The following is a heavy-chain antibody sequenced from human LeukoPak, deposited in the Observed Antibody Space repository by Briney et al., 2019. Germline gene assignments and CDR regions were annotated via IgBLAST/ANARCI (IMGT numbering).Heavy chain of an antibody. V-gene: IGHV3-23*01. CDR2: ISDSGGST. Sequence: GGSLRLSCATSGFTFSNFPMSWIRQAPGKGLEWVSAISDSGGSTYYADSVKGRFTISRDNSKNTLYLQMNSLRAEDTAVYYCAKDRGYWGQGTLVTVSS. J-gene: IGHJ4*02. CDR3: AKDRGY. CDR1: GFTFSNFP.